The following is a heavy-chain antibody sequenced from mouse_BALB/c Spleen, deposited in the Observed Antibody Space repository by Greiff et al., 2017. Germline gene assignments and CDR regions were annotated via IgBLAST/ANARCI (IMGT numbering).Heavy chain of an antibody. V-gene: IGHV5-6-3*01. CDR1: GFTFSSYG. CDR2: INSNGGST. Sequence: EVQLVESGGGLVQPGGSLKLSCAASGFTFSSYGMSWVRQTPDKRLELVATINSNGGSTYYPDSVKGRFTISRDNAKNTLYLQMSSLKSEDTAMYYCARDLPYYYAMDYWGQGTSVTVSS. CDR3: ARDLPYYYAMDY. J-gene: IGHJ4*01. D-gene: IGHD5-5*01.